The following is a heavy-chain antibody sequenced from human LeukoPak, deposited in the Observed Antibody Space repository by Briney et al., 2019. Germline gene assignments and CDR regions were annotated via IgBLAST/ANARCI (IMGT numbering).Heavy chain of an antibody. D-gene: IGHD6-13*01. CDR3: ATLTRIAAAGTPKTDFDY. Sequence: PSETLSLTCTVSGGSISSSSYYWGWIRQPPGKGLEWIGSIYYSGSTYYNPSLKSRVTISVDTSKNQFSLKLSSVTAADTAVYYCATLTRIAAAGTPKTDFDYWGQGTLVIVSS. V-gene: IGHV4-39*01. CDR2: IYYSGST. J-gene: IGHJ4*02. CDR1: GGSISSSSYY.